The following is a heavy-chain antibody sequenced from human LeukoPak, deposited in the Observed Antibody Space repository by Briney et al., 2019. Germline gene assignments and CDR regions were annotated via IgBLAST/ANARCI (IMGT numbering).Heavy chain of an antibody. Sequence: GGSLRLSCAASGFTFSSYCMSWVREAPGKGLEWGANIKQDGSEKYYVDSVKGRFTISRDNAKNSLYLQMNSLRAEDTAVYYCARARYCSSTSCYSPYYYYGMDVWGQGTTVTVSS. CDR2: IKQDGSEK. V-gene: IGHV3-7*04. CDR1: GFTFSSYC. J-gene: IGHJ6*02. CDR3: ARARYCSSTSCYSPYYYYGMDV. D-gene: IGHD2-2*02.